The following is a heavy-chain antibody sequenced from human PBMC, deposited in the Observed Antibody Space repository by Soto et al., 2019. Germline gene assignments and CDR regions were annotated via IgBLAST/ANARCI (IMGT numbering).Heavy chain of an antibody. CDR1: GGSISSSSYY. D-gene: IGHD3-3*01. Sequence: SETLSLTCTVSGGSISSSSYYWCWIRHPPGKGLEWIGSIYYSGSTYYNPSLKSRVTISVDTSKNQFSLKLSSVTAADTAVYYCARQYRIHIRIFGVVILNWFDPGAREPWSPSP. CDR2: IYYSGST. CDR3: ARQYRIHIRIFGVVILNWFDP. J-gene: IGHJ5*02. V-gene: IGHV4-39*01.